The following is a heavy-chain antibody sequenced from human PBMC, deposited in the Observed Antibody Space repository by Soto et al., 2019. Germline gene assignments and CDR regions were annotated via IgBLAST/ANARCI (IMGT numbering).Heavy chain of an antibody. CDR3: AKGALGSSSWYDFDY. D-gene: IGHD6-13*01. Sequence: EVQLLESGGGLVQPGGSLRLSCTASGFTFNNYAMNWVRQAPGKGLEWVSSISGSGGSTYYADAVKGRFTISRDNSKNTLYLPMKSLRAEDTAVYYCAKGALGSSSWYDFDYWGQGTLVTVSS. CDR2: ISGSGGST. J-gene: IGHJ4*02. V-gene: IGHV3-23*01. CDR1: GFTFNNYA.